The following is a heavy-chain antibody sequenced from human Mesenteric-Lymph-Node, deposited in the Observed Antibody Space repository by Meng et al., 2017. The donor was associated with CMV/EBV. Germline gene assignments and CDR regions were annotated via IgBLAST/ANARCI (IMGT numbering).Heavy chain of an antibody. CDR2: INSDGSST. Sequence: GGSLRLSCAASGFTFSSYWMHWVRQAPGKGLVWVSRINSDGSSTSYADSVKGRFTISRDKAKNTLYLQMNSLRAEDTAVYYCARVNCSSTSCQFYYYYGMDVWGQGTTVTVSS. CDR1: GFTFSSYW. V-gene: IGHV3-74*01. J-gene: IGHJ6*02. D-gene: IGHD2-2*01. CDR3: ARVNCSSTSCQFYYYYGMDV.